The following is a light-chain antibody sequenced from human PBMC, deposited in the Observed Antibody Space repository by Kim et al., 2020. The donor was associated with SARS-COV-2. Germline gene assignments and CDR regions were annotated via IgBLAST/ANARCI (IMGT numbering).Light chain of an antibody. Sequence: PGDRATLSCMASQNIDTYLAWYQQRPGQAPRLLVYDASNRATGVPDRFSGSGSGTDFTLTISGLEPEDFSIYYCQQRNSWPPAVTFGGGTKVDIK. CDR3: QQRNSWPPAVT. V-gene: IGKV3-11*01. J-gene: IGKJ4*01. CDR2: DAS. CDR1: QNIDTY.